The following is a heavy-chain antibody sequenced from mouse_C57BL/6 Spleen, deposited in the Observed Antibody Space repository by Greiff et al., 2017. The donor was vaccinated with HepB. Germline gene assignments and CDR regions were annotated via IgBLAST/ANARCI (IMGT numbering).Heavy chain of an antibody. D-gene: IGHD1-1*01. J-gene: IGHJ3*01. CDR3: ARERYGSSYVWFAY. Sequence: EVQLQESGPGLVKPSQSLSLTCSVTGYSITSGYNWNWIRQFPGNKLEWMGYISYDGSNNYNPSLKNRISITRDTSKNQFFLKLNSVTTEDTATYYCARERYGSSYVWFAYWGQGTLVTVSA. CDR2: ISYDGSN. V-gene: IGHV3-6*01. CDR1: GYSITSGYN.